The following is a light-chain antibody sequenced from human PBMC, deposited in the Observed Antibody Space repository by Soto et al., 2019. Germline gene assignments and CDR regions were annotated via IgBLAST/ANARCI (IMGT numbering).Light chain of an antibody. V-gene: IGKV1-8*01. J-gene: IGKJ1*01. Sequence: IWMTKSPSLLSGSTGYRXTISIRASQGISSYLAWYQQKPGKAPKLLIYAASTLQSGVPSRFSGSGSGTDFTLTISCLQSEDFATYYCQQYYSYPRTFGQGTKVDIK. CDR1: QGISSY. CDR2: AAS. CDR3: QQYYSYPRT.